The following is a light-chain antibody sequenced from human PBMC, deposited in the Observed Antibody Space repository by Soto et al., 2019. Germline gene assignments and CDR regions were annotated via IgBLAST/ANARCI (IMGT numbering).Light chain of an antibody. Sequence: DIQMTQSPSSPSASVGNTVTITCQASQDISNYLNWYQQKPGKAPKLLIYDASNLETGVPSRFSGSGSGTDFTFTISSLQPEDFATYFCQQANSFPITFGQGTRLEIK. CDR2: DAS. V-gene: IGKV1-33*01. CDR1: QDISNY. CDR3: QQANSFPIT. J-gene: IGKJ5*01.